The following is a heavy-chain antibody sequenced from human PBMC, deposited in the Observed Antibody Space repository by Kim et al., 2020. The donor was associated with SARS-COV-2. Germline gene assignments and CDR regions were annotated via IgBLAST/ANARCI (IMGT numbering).Heavy chain of an antibody. CDR3: ARRSLRVFDY. D-gene: IGHD3-16*02. J-gene: IGHJ4*02. V-gene: IGHV4-34*01. CDR1: GGSFSGYY. CDR2: INHSGST. Sequence: SETLSLTCAVYGGSFSGYYWSWIRQPPGKGLEWIGEINHSGSTNYNPSLKSRVTISVDTSKNQFSLKLSSVTAADTAVYYCARRSLRVFDYWGQGTLVTV.